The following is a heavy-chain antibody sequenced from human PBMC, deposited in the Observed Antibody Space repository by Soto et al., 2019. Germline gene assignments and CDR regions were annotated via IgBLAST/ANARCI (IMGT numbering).Heavy chain of an antibody. V-gene: IGHV2-26*01. Sequence: QVTLKESGPVLVKPTETLTLTCTVSGFSLSNARMGVSWIRQPPGKALEWLAHIFSNDEKSYSTSLKSRLTISKDTSKSQVVLTMTNMDPVDTVTYYCARIIGDYDILTGYYHFDYWGQGTLVTVSS. D-gene: IGHD3-9*01. J-gene: IGHJ4*02. CDR1: GFSLSNARMG. CDR3: ARIIGDYDILTGYYHFDY. CDR2: IFSNDEK.